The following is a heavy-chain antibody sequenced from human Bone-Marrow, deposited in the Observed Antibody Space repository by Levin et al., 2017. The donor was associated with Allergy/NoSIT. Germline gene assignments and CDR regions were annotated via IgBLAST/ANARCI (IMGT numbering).Heavy chain of an antibody. CDR1: GYNFTNYW. CDR2: IYPSDSHT. CDR3: ARQTDQYYYDNTGLGY. J-gene: IGHJ4*02. V-gene: IGHV5-51*01. Sequence: GESLKISCQGSGYNFTNYWIAWVRHMPGRGLEWMGIIYPSDSHTRYSPSFQGQVTISADKSISTAYLQWLDLKASDTAFYYCARQTDQYYYDNTGLGYWGQGTLVTVSS. D-gene: IGHD3-22*01.